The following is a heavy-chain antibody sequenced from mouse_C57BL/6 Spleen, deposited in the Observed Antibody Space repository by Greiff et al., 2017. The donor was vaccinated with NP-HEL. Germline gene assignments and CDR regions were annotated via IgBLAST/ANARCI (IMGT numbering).Heavy chain of an antibody. V-gene: IGHV14-4*01. Sequence: VQLKQSGAELVRPGASVKLSCTASGFNIKDDYMHWVKQRPEQGLEWIGWIDPENGDNEYASKFQGKATITADTSSNTSYLQLSSLTSEDTAVYYCTTGYSNYDWYFDVWGTGTTVTVSS. CDR1: GFNIKDDY. CDR2: IDPENGDN. D-gene: IGHD2-5*01. J-gene: IGHJ1*03. CDR3: TTGYSNYDWYFDV.